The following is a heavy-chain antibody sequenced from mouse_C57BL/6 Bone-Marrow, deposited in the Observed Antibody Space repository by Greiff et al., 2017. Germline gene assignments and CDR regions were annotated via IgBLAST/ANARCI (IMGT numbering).Heavy chain of an antibody. V-gene: IGHV1-19*01. CDR2: INHYNGGT. CDR3: ARGGGSRFDY. CDR1: GYTFTDYY. Sequence: EVQLQQSGPVLVKPGASVKMSCKASGYTFTDYYMNWVKQSHGKSLEWIGVINHYNGGTSYNQKLKGKATLTVDKSSSTAYMELNSLTSEDAAVYYCARGGGSRFDYWGQGTTLTVSS. D-gene: IGHD1-1*01. J-gene: IGHJ2*01.